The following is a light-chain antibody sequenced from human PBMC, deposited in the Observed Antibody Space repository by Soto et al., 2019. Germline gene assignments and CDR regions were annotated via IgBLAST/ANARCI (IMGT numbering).Light chain of an antibody. CDR3: QQSYSVPWT. J-gene: IGKJ1*01. CDR1: QGISSW. Sequence: DIQMTQSPSSVSASVGDRVTITCRASQGISSWLAWYQQKPEKAPKLVIYDASSLQSGVPSRFSGSGSGTDFTLTISSLQPEDFAIYYCQQSYSVPWTFAQGTKVDIK. V-gene: IGKV1-12*01. CDR2: DAS.